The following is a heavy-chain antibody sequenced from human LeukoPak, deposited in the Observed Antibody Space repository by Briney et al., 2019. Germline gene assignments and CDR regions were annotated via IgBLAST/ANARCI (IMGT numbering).Heavy chain of an antibody. CDR1: GYTLTELS. CDR3: ATVAPGYCCSTSCYADYYYGMDV. Sequence: ASVKVSCKVSGYTLTELSMHWVRQAPGKGLEWMGGFDPEDGETIYAQKFQGRVTMTEDTSADTAYMELSSLRSEDTAVYYCATVAPGYCCSTSCYADYYYGMDVWGKGTTVTVSS. CDR2: FDPEDGET. V-gene: IGHV1-24*01. J-gene: IGHJ6*04. D-gene: IGHD2-2*01.